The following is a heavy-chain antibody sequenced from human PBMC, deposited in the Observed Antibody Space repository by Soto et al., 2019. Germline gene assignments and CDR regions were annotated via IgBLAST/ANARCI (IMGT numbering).Heavy chain of an antibody. V-gene: IGHV3-23*01. CDR3: AKDTYYDFWSGYPNWFDP. CDR1: GFTFSSYA. D-gene: IGHD3-3*01. J-gene: IGHJ5*02. Sequence: VQLLESGGGLVQPGGSLRLSCAASGFTFSSYAMSWVRQAPGKGLEWVSAISGSGGSTYYADSVKGRFTISRDNSKNTLYLQMNSLRAEDTAVYYCAKDTYYDFWSGYPNWFDPWGQGTLVTVSS. CDR2: ISGSGGST.